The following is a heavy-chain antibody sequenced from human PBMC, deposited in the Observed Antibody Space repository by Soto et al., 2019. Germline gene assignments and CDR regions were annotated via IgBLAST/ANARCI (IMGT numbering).Heavy chain of an antibody. V-gene: IGHV4-34*01. D-gene: IGHD3-10*01. J-gene: IGHJ6*02. CDR3: ARFYGSGSYPTRYYYYYGMDV. Sequence: SETLSLTCAVYGGSFSGYYWSWIRQPPGKGLEWIGEINHSGSTNYNPSLKSRVTISVDTSKNQFSLKLSSVTAADTAVYYCARFYGSGSYPTRYYYYYGMDVWGQGTTVTVSS. CDR1: GGSFSGYY. CDR2: INHSGST.